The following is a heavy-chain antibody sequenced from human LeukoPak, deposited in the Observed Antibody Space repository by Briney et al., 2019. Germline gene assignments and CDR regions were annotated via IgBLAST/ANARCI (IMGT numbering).Heavy chain of an antibody. Sequence: NPSETLSLTCTVSDDSISSGFYWGWIRQPPGKGLEWIGSIYHSGSTYYNPSLKSRVTISVDTSKNQFSLKLSSVTAADTAVYYCATTAGVDIVATAGADYWGQGTLVTVSS. CDR1: DDSISSGFY. V-gene: IGHV4-38-2*02. CDR3: ATTAGVDIVATAGADY. J-gene: IGHJ4*02. CDR2: IYHSGST. D-gene: IGHD5-12*01.